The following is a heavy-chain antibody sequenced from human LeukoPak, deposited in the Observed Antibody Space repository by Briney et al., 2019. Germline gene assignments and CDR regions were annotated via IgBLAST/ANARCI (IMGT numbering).Heavy chain of an antibody. V-gene: IGHV4-39*01. J-gene: IGHJ4*02. CDR3: ARRYSSGWRY. Sequence: SETLSLTCTVSGGSISSSSYYWGWIRQPPGKGLEWIGSIYYSGSTYYNPSLKSRFTISVDTSKNQFSLKLSSVTAADTAVYYCARRYSSGWRYWGQGTLVTVSS. CDR1: GGSISSSSYY. CDR2: IYYSGST. D-gene: IGHD6-19*01.